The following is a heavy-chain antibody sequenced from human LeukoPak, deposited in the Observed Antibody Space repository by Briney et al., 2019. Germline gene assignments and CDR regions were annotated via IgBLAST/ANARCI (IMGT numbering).Heavy chain of an antibody. Sequence: PGGSLRLSCAASGFTFSNAWMSWVRQAPGKGLEWVSSISSSSSYIYYADSVKGRFTISRDNAKNSLYLQMNSLRAEDTAVYYCARFVYYGSGSGLDAFDIWGQGTMVTVSS. CDR3: ARFVYYGSGSGLDAFDI. CDR1: GFTFSNAW. D-gene: IGHD3-10*01. CDR2: ISSSSSYI. V-gene: IGHV3-21*01. J-gene: IGHJ3*02.